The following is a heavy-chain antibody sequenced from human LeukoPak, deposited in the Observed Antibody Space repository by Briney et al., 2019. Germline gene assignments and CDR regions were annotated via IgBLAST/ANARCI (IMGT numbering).Heavy chain of an antibody. D-gene: IGHD4-17*01. Sequence: ASVKVSCKASGYTFAGYYIWSFRQAPGQGFEWMGWINPKTGGASIVKTFRGRVTMTADTSINTAYMELSRLTSNDTGTYYCARDLGGVSGDFGYWGQGTLVTVSS. V-gene: IGHV1-2*02. CDR2: INPKTGGA. CDR1: GYTFAGYY. CDR3: ARDLGGVSGDFGY. J-gene: IGHJ4*02.